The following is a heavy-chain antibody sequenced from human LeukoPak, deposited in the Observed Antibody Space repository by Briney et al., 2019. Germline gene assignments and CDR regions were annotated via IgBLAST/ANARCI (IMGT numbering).Heavy chain of an antibody. Sequence: GGSLRLSCAASGFTLSSNYMNWVRQAPGKGLEWVAVISSDGSNKYYADSVKGRFTISRDNSKNTLYLQMNSLRAEDTALYYCAKDRTDYYFDNWGQGTLVTVPS. J-gene: IGHJ4*02. CDR3: AKDRTDYYFDN. V-gene: IGHV3-30*18. CDR2: ISSDGSNK. CDR1: GFTLSSNY.